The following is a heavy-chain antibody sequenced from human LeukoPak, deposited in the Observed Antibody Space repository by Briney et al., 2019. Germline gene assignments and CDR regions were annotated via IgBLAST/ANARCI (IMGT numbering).Heavy chain of an antibody. CDR2: ISGSDGDT. CDR1: GFTFSSYA. Sequence: GGSLRLSCVPSGFTFSSYAMSWVRQAPGKGGEWVSAISGSDGDTNYADAVKGRFTISRDNSENTLYLQMNSLRAEETAVYYCATLASGYSSPFDCLGQGTLVTVSS. V-gene: IGHV3-23*01. D-gene: IGHD6-13*01. CDR3: ATLASGYSSPFDC. J-gene: IGHJ4*02.